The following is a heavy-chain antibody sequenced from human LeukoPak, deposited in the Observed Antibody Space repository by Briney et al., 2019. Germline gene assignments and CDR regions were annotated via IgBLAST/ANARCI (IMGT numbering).Heavy chain of an antibody. Sequence: GGSLRLSCAASGFTFDDYAMHWVRQAPGKGLEWVSGISWNSGFIGYADSVKGRFTISRDNAKNSLYLQMNSLRAEDTALYYCAKGGITIFFGYMDVWGKGTTVTVSS. CDR2: ISWNSGFI. D-gene: IGHD3-9*01. CDR3: AKGGITIFFGYMDV. V-gene: IGHV3-9*01. J-gene: IGHJ6*03. CDR1: GFTFDDYA.